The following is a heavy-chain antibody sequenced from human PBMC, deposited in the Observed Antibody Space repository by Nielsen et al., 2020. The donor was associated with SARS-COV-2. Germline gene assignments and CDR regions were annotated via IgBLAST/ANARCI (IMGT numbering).Heavy chain of an antibody. D-gene: IGHD2-15*01. Sequence: SETLSLTCAVYGGSFSGYYWSWIRQPPGKGLEWIGEINHSGSTNYNPSLKSRVTISVDTSKNQFSLKLSSVTAADTAVYYCARQRGYCSGGSCYFDYWGQGTLVTVSS. CDR3: ARQRGYCSGGSCYFDY. CDR1: GGSFSGYY. CDR2: INHSGST. V-gene: IGHV4-34*01. J-gene: IGHJ4*02.